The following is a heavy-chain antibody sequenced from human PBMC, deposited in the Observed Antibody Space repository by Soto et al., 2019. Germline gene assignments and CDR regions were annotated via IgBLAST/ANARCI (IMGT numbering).Heavy chain of an antibody. CDR2: IYWDDDK. V-gene: IGHV2-5*02. Sequence: SGPTPVNPTQTLTLTCTVSGFSLSTSGVGVGWIRQPPGKALEWLALIYWDDDKRYSPSLKSRLTITKDTSKNQVVLTMTNMDPVDTATYYCAHSGAYCSGGSCYPESYYYYYLDVWGKGSTVTVSS. CDR3: AHSGAYCSGGSCYPESYYYYYLDV. J-gene: IGHJ6*03. D-gene: IGHD2-15*01. CDR1: GFSLSTSGVG.